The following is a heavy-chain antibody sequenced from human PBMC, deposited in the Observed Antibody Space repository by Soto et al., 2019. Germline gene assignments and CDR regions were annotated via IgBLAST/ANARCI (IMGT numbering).Heavy chain of an antibody. D-gene: IGHD6-19*01. J-gene: IGHJ4*02. CDR3: VKDYGIAVAGAEMSFDV. CDR2: ISHDGSRK. CDR1: GFAFNIYG. Sequence: QVHLVESGGGVVQAGRSLRLSCSASGFAFNIYGVHWVRQAPGKGLEWVAVISHDGSRKYYADSVKGRFTISRDNSKNTLYMQMNRLRVDDTAVYYCVKDYGIAVAGAEMSFDVWGQGTLVSVSS. V-gene: IGHV3-30*18.